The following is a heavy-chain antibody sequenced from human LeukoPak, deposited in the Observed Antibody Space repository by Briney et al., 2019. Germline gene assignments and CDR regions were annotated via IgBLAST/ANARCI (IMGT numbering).Heavy chain of an antibody. CDR1: GGSISSGDYY. D-gene: IGHD3-22*01. CDR3: ARELISYGTYYYDSSGLNY. V-gene: IGHV4-30-4*08. CDR2: IYYSGST. Sequence: SQTLSLTCTVSGGSISSGDYYWGWIRQPPGKGLEWIGYIYYSGSTYYNPSLKSRVTISVDTSKNQFSLKLSSVTAADTAVCYCARELISYGTYYYDSSGLNYWGQGTLVTVSS. J-gene: IGHJ4*02.